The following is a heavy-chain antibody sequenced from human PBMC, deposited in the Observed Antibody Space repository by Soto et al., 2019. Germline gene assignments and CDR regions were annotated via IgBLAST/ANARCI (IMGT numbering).Heavy chain of an antibody. V-gene: IGHV1-69*06. D-gene: IGHD1-26*01. Sequence: QVQLVQSGAEVKRPGSSVKVSCKASGGTFNSYAVSWVRQAPGQGLEWIGGIIPMFGTTKYAQKFQGRVTITADKSTSTAYKELSSLKSEDMAIFYCARAWSNYAFNYALDVWGQGTAVIVSS. J-gene: IGHJ6*02. CDR2: IIPMFGTT. CDR3: ARAWSNYAFNYALDV. CDR1: GGTFNSYA.